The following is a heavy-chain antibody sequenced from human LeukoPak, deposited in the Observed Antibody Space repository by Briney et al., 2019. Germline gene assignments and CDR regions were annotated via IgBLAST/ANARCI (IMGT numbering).Heavy chain of an antibody. Sequence: AASVTVSCKASGYTFTDNGISWVRQAPGEGLEWMGWISANSGKTNYAQRFQGRVTMTRETSSSTVYMELRSLRSDDTAVYFCARDKNYRFDYWGQGTLVSVTS. CDR3: ARDKNYRFDY. V-gene: IGHV1-18*01. J-gene: IGHJ4*02. CDR2: ISANSGKT. CDR1: GYTFTDNG. D-gene: IGHD3-16*02.